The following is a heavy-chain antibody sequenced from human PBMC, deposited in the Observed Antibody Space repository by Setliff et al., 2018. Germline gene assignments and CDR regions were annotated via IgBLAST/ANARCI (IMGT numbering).Heavy chain of an antibody. V-gene: IGHV3-30*04. CDR3: ASSGGGNYEAYFDY. J-gene: IGHJ4*02. D-gene: IGHD2-8*02. Sequence: GGSLRLSCAASGFLYSNNAFHWVRQTPGKGLEWVAVISYDGTITHYVDSVKGRFSISRDNSQNTLYLQMNSLSPEDTALYYCASSGGGNYEAYFDYWGQGTLVTVSS. CDR2: ISYDGTIT. CDR1: GFLYSNNA.